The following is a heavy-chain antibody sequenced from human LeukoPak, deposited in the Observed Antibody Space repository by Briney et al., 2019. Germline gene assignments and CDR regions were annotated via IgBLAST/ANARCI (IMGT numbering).Heavy chain of an antibody. Sequence: GGSLRLSCAASGFTFSTYGIYWVRQAPGKGLEWVAIISYDGSNKYYADSVKGRFTISRDNSKNTLYLQMNSLRAGDTAMYYCAAYNWNSVYDYWGQGTLVTVSS. D-gene: IGHD1-7*01. J-gene: IGHJ4*02. CDR2: ISYDGSNK. CDR3: AAYNWNSVYDY. V-gene: IGHV3-30*03. CDR1: GFTFSTYG.